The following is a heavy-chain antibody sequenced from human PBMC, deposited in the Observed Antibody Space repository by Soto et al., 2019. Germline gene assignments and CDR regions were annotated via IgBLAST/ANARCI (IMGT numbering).Heavy chain of an antibody. CDR2: IYYSGST. CDR3: ARHRYGDYDRWFDY. CDR1: GGSISSYY. Sequence: ASETLSLTCTVSGGSISSYYWSWIRQPPGKGLEWIGYIYYSGSTNYNPSLKSRVTISVDTSKNQFSLKLSSVTAADTAVYYCARHRYGDYDRWFDYRGQGTLVTVSS. V-gene: IGHV4-59*08. J-gene: IGHJ4*02. D-gene: IGHD4-17*01.